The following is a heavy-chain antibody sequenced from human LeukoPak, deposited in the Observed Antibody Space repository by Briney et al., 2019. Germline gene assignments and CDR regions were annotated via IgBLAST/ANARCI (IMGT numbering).Heavy chain of an antibody. D-gene: IGHD2-2*01. J-gene: IGHJ6*02. CDR1: GGSFSVYY. CDR2: INDSGST. Sequence: SVTLSLTCAVYGGSFSVYYWRWIRHPPGRGLECIGDINDSGSTNHNPSLKSRVTISVDTSKNQFSLKLSSVTAADTAVYYCAGGDIVVVPAAVRPTPQSWAMDVWGQGTTVTVSS. V-gene: IGHV4-34*01. CDR3: AGGDIVVVPAAVRPTPQSWAMDV.